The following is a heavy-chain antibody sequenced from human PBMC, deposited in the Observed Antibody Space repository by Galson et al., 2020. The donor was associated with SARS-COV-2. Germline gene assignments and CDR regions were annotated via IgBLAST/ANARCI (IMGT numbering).Heavy chain of an antibody. J-gene: IGHJ4*02. CDR2: IFSNDEK. V-gene: IGHV2-26*01. Sequence: KMSGPTLVKPTETLTLTCTVSGFSLSNARMGVSWIRQPPGKALEWLAHIFSNDEKSYSTSLKSRLTISKDTSKSQVVLTMTNIDPVDTATYYCARIREEQLVRGPSRYFDYWGQGTLVTVSS. CDR3: ARIREEQLVRGPSRYFDY. CDR1: GFSLSNARMG. D-gene: IGHD6-6*01.